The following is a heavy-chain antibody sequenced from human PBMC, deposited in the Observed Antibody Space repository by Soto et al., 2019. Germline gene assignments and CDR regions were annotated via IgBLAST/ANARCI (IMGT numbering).Heavy chain of an antibody. J-gene: IGHJ4*02. CDR2: ISYDGSNK. D-gene: IGHD1-26*01. CDR1: GFTFSSYG. CDR3: AKGEWAWELLFRNFDY. Sequence: QVQLVESGGGVVQPGRSLRLSCAASGFTFSSYGMHWVRQAPGKGLEWVAVISYDGSNKYYADSVKGRLTISRDNSKNTLYLQMNSLRAEDTAVYYCAKGEWAWELLFRNFDYWGQGTLVTVSS. V-gene: IGHV3-30*18.